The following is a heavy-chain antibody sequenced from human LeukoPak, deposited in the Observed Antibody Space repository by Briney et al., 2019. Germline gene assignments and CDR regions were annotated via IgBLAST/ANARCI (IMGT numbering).Heavy chain of an antibody. J-gene: IGHJ6*03. D-gene: IGHD6-13*01. CDR2: ISSSSSYI. CDR1: GFTFSSYS. Sequence: PGGSLRLSCAASGFTFSSYSMNWVRQAPGKGLEWVSSISSSSSYIYYADSVKGRFTISRDNAKNSLYLQMNSLRAEDTAVYYCARGSSSWYEGDYYYYMDVWGKGTTVTVSS. V-gene: IGHV3-21*01. CDR3: ARGSSSWYEGDYYYYMDV.